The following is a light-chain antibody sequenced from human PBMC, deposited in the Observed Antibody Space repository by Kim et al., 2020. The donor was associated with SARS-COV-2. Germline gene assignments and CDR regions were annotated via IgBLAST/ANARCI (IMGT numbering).Light chain of an antibody. CDR1: QSVSSN. CDR3: QQYNNWRT. V-gene: IGKV3-15*01. J-gene: IGKJ2*01. Sequence: EIVMTQSPATLSVSPGERATLSCRASQSVSSNLAWYQQTPGQAPRLLIYGASTRATGIPARFSGSGSGTEFTLTISSLQSEDFAVYYCQQYNNWRTFGQGTKLEI. CDR2: GAS.